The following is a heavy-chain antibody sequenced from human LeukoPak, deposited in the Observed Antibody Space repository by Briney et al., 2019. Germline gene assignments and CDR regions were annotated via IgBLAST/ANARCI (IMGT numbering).Heavy chain of an antibody. CDR1: GFTFSSYW. J-gene: IGHJ4*02. D-gene: IGHD3-22*01. CDR2: IKQDGSEK. Sequence: PGGSLRLSCAASGFTFSSYWMSWVRQAPGKGLEWVANIKQDGSEKYYVDSVKGRFTISRDNAKNSLYLQMNSLRAEDTAVYYCAKTPYYDSSVYYFDYWGQGTLVTVSS. V-gene: IGHV3-7*03. CDR3: AKTPYYDSSVYYFDY.